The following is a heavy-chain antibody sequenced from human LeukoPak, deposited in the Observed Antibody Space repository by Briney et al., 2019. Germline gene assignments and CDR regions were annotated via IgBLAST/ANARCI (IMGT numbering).Heavy chain of an antibody. D-gene: IGHD2-15*01. V-gene: IGHV4-39*07. CDR2: IYYSGST. J-gene: IGHJ5*02. CDR1: GGSISSSSYY. Sequence: SETLSVTCTVSGGSISSSSYYWGWIRQPPGKGLEWIGSIYYSGSTYYNPSLKSRVTISVDTSKNQFSLKLSSVTAADTAVYYCAREVVVVAATSNYWFDPWGQGTLVTVSS. CDR3: AREVVVVAATSNYWFDP.